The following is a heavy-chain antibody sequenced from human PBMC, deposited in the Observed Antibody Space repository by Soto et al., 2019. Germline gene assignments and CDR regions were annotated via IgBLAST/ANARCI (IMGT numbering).Heavy chain of an antibody. CDR3: AREKTLDFRYCSSTSCYVVGEDNWFDP. D-gene: IGHD2-2*01. V-gene: IGHV1-2*04. Sequence: ASEKVSCKASGYTFTGYYMHWVLQAPGQGLEWMGWINPNIGGTNYAQKFQGWVTMTRDTSINTAYMELSRLRCEETGVYYCAREKTLDFRYCSSTSCYVVGEDNWFDPWGQGTLVTVSS. CDR2: INPNIGGT. J-gene: IGHJ5*02. CDR1: GYTFTGYY.